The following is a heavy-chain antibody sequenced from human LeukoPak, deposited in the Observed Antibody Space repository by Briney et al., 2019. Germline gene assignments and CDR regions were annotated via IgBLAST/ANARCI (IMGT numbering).Heavy chain of an antibody. CDR3: AGVRAGGNRAFDV. Sequence: GGSLRLSCAASGFTFSSYWMHWVRQVPGEGLVWVSRIDPDASASTYADSVKGRFTISRDNAKNTLWLQMNSLRADDTAVYYCAGVRAGGNRAFDVWGQGTVVDVSS. J-gene: IGHJ3*01. D-gene: IGHD4-23*01. CDR2: IDPDASAS. CDR1: GFTFSSYW. V-gene: IGHV3-74*01.